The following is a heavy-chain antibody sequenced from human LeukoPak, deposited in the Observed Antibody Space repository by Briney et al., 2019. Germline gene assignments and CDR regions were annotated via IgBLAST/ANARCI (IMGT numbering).Heavy chain of an antibody. V-gene: IGHV3-23*01. CDR1: GFTFSTYA. Sequence: GGSLRLSCAASGFTFSTYAMSWVRQAPGKGLEWVSGISGSGVTTYYTDSVKGRFTISRDNAKNTLYLQIDTMRAEDTAVYYCARGATTRSTVITYYFDDWGQGTLVTVSS. J-gene: IGHJ4*02. D-gene: IGHD4-17*01. CDR2: ISGSGVTT. CDR3: ARGATTRSTVITYYFDD.